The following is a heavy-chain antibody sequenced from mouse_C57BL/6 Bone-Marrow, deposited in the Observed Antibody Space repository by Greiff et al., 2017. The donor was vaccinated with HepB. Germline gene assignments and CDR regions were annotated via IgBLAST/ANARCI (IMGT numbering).Heavy chain of an antibody. CDR3: ERHGGTGWYFDV. CDR1: GFTFSSYT. V-gene: IGHV5-9*01. Sequence: EVKVVESGGGLVKPGGSLKLSCAASGFTFSSYTMPWVRQTSEKRLEWVATISGGGGNTDSPDSVKGRFNISRDKAKNTLYLQMSSLRSEDEALCYCERHGGTGWYFDVWGTGTTVTVSS. D-gene: IGHD1-1*02. CDR2: ISGGGGNT. J-gene: IGHJ1*03.